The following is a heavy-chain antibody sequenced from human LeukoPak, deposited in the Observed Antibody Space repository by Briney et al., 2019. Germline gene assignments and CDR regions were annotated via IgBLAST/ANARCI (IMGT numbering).Heavy chain of an antibody. J-gene: IGHJ6*03. CDR3: ARGLPGGGVLRYFDPVGQNYYYYYYMDV. Sequence: SETLSLTCTVSGGSISSYYWSWIRQPAGKGLEWIGRIYTSGSTNYNPSLKSRVTISVDTSKNQFSLKLSSVTAADTAVYYCARGLPGGGVLRYFDPVGQNYYYYYYMDVWGKGTTVTVSS. CDR2: IYTSGST. CDR1: GGSISSYY. V-gene: IGHV4-4*07. D-gene: IGHD3-9*01.